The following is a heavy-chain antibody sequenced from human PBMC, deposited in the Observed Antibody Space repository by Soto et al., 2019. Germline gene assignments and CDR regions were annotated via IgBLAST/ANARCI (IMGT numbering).Heavy chain of an antibody. CDR1: GGSISSCGYY. D-gene: IGHD4-17*01. J-gene: IGHJ4*02. Sequence: SETLSLTCTVSGGSISSCGYYWSWIRQHPGKGLEWIGYIYYSGSTYYNPSLKSRVTISVDTSKNQFSLKLSSVTAADTAVYYCARGGLRLRDFDYWGQGTLVTVSS. V-gene: IGHV4-31*03. CDR3: ARGGLRLRDFDY. CDR2: IYYSGST.